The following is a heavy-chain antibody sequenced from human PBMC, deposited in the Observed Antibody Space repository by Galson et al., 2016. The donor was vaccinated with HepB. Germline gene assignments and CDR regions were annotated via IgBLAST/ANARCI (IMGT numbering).Heavy chain of an antibody. J-gene: IGHJ4*02. CDR3: VRDLRGSGWSPDAYFDY. Sequence: SLRLSCATSGFTFSHYGMHWVRQAPGKGLEWVAVIWYDGSNEHYADSVKGRFTISRDNSNNTLFLQMHSLRADDTAVYYCVRDLRGSGWSPDAYFDYWGQGPLVPVSS. CDR1: GFTFSHYG. V-gene: IGHV3-33*01. D-gene: IGHD6-19*01. CDR2: IWYDGSNE.